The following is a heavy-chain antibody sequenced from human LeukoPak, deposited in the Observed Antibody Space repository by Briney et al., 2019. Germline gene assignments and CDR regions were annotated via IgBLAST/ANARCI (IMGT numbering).Heavy chain of an antibody. CDR1: GGSISSYY. J-gene: IGHJ6*02. V-gene: IGHV4-59*01. CDR2: IYYSGST. Sequence: PSETLSLTRTVSGGSISSYYWSWIRQPPGKGLEWIGYIYYSGSTNYNPSLKSRVTISVDTSKNQFSLKLSPVTAADTAVYYCARDRWLAPYYYYGMDVWGQGTTVTVSS. CDR3: ARDRWLAPYYYYGMDV. D-gene: IGHD6-19*01.